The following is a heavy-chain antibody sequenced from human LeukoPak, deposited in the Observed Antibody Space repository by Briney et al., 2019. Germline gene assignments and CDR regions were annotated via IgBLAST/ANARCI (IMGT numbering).Heavy chain of an antibody. V-gene: IGHV1-2*02. CDR2: INPNSGGT. Sequence: GASVKVSCKASGYTFTGYYMHWVRQAPGQGLEWMGWINPNSGGTNYAQKFQGRVTMTRDTSISTAYMELSSLRSEDTAVYYCARDRPSMVRGVRGLYFDYWGQGTLVTVSS. CDR3: ARDRPSMVRGVRGLYFDY. J-gene: IGHJ4*02. D-gene: IGHD3-10*01. CDR1: GYTFTGYY.